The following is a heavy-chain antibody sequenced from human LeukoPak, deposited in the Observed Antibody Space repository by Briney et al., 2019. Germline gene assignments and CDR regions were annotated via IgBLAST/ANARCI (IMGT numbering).Heavy chain of an antibody. D-gene: IGHD2-15*01. V-gene: IGHV3-7*01. CDR2: IKKTGGET. J-gene: IGHJ4*02. CDR3: AREDGYCSGGNCYSYFDS. CDR1: GFTFSHFW. Sequence: PGGSLRLSCAASGFTFSHFWMSWVRQAPGKGLEWVAYIKKTGGETYYVDSEKGRFTITRDNTRNSLFLQMYSLRAEDTAVYFCAREDGYCSGGNCYSYFDSWGQGTLVTVSS.